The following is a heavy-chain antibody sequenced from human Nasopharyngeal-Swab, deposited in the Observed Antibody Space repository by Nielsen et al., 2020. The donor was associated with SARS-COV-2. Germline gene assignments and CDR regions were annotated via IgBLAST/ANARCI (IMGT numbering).Heavy chain of an antibody. V-gene: IGHV3-30-3*01. D-gene: IGHD2-15*01. CDR2: ISYDGSNK. Sequence: GGSLRLSCAASGFTFSSYAMHWVRQAPGKGLEWVAVISYDGSNKYYADSVKGRFTISRDNSKNTLYLQMNSLRAEDTAVYYCARDEGCFDYWSQGTLVTVSS. CDR1: GFTFSSYA. J-gene: IGHJ4*02. CDR3: ARDEGCFDY.